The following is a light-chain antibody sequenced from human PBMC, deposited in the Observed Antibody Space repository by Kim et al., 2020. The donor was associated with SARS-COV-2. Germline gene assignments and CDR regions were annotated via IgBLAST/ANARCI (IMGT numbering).Light chain of an antibody. CDR3: SSLTSSITYV. Sequence: NTRSCTVTSLDIGDYDHVSWYQQHPGKAPKLMIYDVRQWPSGVSNRFSGSKSGNAASLTISWLQAEDEADDYRSSLTSSITYVFGTGTKVTVL. J-gene: IGLJ1*01. CDR1: SLDIGDYDH. V-gene: IGLV2-14*04. CDR2: DVR.